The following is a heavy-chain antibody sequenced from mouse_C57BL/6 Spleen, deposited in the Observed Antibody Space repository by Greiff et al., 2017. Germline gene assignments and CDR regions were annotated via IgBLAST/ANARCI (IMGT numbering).Heavy chain of an antibody. CDR2: IDPSDSYT. CDR1: GYTFTSYW. Sequence: VQLQQSGAELVKPGASVKLSCTASGYTFTSYWMQWVKQRPGQGLEWIGEIDPSDSYTNYNQKFKGKATLTVDTSSSTAYMQLSSLTSEDSAVYYCARGDYGDYWGQGTTLTVSS. D-gene: IGHD1-1*01. J-gene: IGHJ2*01. V-gene: IGHV1-50*01. CDR3: ARGDYGDY.